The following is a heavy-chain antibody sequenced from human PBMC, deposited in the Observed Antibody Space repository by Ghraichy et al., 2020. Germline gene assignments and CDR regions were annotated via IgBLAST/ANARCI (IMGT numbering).Heavy chain of an antibody. CDR3: ARARGRNYDSSGYPFDY. CDR2: IIPIFGTA. Sequence: SVKVSCKASGGTFSSYAISWVRQAPGQGLEWMGGIIPIFGTANYAQKFQGRVTITADESTSTAYMELSSLRSEDTAVYYCARARGRNYDSSGYPFDYWGQGTLVTVSS. J-gene: IGHJ4*02. V-gene: IGHV1-69*13. CDR1: GGTFSSYA. D-gene: IGHD3-22*01.